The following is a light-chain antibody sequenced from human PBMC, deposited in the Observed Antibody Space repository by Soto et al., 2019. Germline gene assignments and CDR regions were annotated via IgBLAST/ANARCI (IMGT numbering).Light chain of an antibody. J-gene: IGKJ3*01. CDR2: GTF. V-gene: IGKV1-9*01. CDR3: QHLNNYPPFT. CDR1: QDIQTY. Sequence: IQLTQSPSSLSASVGDRVSITCRASQDIQTYLAWYQQKRGEAPKLLISGTFTLQSGVPSRFNGRGSGTDFTLTISRLQPEDFATYYCQHLNNYPPFTFGPGTKVDLE.